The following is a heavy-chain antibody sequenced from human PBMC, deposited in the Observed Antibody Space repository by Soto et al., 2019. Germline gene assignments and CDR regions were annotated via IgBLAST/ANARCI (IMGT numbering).Heavy chain of an antibody. CDR2: INHSGST. D-gene: IGHD3-22*01. Sequence: SETRSLTCAVYGGSFSGYYWSWIRQPPGKGLEWIGEINHSGSTNYNPSLKSRVTISVDTSKNQFSLKLSSVTAADTAVYYCASLPKPYYYDSSGYYYDFRDYWGQGTLVTVSS. J-gene: IGHJ4*02. V-gene: IGHV4-34*01. CDR3: ASLPKPYYYDSSGYYYDFRDY. CDR1: GGSFSGYY.